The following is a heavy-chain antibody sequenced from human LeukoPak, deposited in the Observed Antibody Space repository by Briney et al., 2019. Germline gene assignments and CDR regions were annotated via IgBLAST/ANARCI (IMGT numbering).Heavy chain of an antibody. J-gene: IGHJ4*02. Sequence: GGSLRLSCAASGFTVSSNYMSWVRQAPGKGLEWVSVIYSGGNTYYADSVKGRFTIPRDNSKNTLYLQMNSLRDEDTALYYCARTAVGGPFYYFDYWGQGTLVTVSS. D-gene: IGHD1-26*01. CDR2: IYSGGNT. CDR3: ARTAVGGPFYYFDY. CDR1: GFTVSSNY. V-gene: IGHV3-66*01.